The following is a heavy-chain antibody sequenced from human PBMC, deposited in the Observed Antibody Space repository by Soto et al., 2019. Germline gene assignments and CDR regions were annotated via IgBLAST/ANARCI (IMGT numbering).Heavy chain of an antibody. V-gene: IGHV3-73*01. CDR1: GFTFSGSA. Sequence: GSLRLSCAASGFTFSGSAMHWVRQASGKGLEWVGRIRSKANSYATAYAASVKGRFTISRDDSKNTAYLQMNSLKTEDTAVYYCTRQEYCSSTSCYYNWLDPWGQGTMVTVYS. J-gene: IGHJ5*02. CDR2: IRSKANSYAT. D-gene: IGHD2-2*01. CDR3: TRQEYCSSTSCYYNWLDP.